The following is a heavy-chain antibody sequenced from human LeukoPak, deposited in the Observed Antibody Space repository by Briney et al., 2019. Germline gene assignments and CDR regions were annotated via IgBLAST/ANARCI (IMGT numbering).Heavy chain of an antibody. CDR2: IRSSGDTT. V-gene: IGHV3-23*01. CDR1: GFTFNTYA. J-gene: IGHJ4*02. CDR3: AKEVRESAWFYFDY. D-gene: IGHD3-10*01. Sequence: GGSLRLSCAASGFTFNTYAMSSVRQAPGKGLEWVSGIRSSGDTTYYADSVKGRFTISRDNSKNTLYLQMNSLRPEDTAVYYCAKEVRESAWFYFDYWGQGTLVTVSS.